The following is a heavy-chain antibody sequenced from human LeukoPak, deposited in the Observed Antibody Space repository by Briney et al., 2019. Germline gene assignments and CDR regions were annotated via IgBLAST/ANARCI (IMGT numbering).Heavy chain of an antibody. CDR1: GYTFTSYA. CDR2: INTNTGNP. Sequence: GSSVKVSCKASGYTFTSYAMNWVRQAPGQGLEWMGWINTNTGNPTYAQGFTGRFVFSLDTSVSTAYLQISSLKAEDTAVYYCARDRRIAAPKNKNWFDPWGQGTLVTVSS. D-gene: IGHD6-6*01. CDR3: ARDRRIAAPKNKNWFDP. J-gene: IGHJ5*02. V-gene: IGHV7-4-1*02.